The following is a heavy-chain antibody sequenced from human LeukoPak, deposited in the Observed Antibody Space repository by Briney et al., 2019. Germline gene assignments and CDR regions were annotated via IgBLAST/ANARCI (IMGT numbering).Heavy chain of an antibody. J-gene: IGHJ4*02. CDR1: GFTFSSYS. CDR3: ASRIAAAGRSGY. Sequence: GGSLRLSCAASGFTFSSYSMNWVRQAPGKGLEWVSSISSSSSYIYYADSVKGRFTISRDNAKNSLYLQMNSLRAEDTAVYYCASRIAAAGRSGYWGQGTLVTVSS. CDR2: ISSSSSYI. V-gene: IGHV3-21*01. D-gene: IGHD6-13*01.